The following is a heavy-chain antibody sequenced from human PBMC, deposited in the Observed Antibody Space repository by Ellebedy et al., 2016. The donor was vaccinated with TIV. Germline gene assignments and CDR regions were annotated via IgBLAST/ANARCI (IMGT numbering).Heavy chain of an antibody. J-gene: IGHJ4*02. CDR3: ARLGSSSWYFGYFDY. CDR1: GCSISSYY. D-gene: IGHD6-13*01. Sequence: MPSETLSLTCTVSGCSISSYYWSWIRQPPGKGLEWIGYIYYSGSTNYNPSLKSRVTISVDTSKNQFSLKLSSVTAADTAVYYCARLGSSSWYFGYFDYWGQGTLVTVSS. CDR2: IYYSGST. V-gene: IGHV4-59*01.